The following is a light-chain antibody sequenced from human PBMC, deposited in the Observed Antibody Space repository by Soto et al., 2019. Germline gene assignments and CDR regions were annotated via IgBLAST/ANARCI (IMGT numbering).Light chain of an antibody. V-gene: IGKV3-15*01. CDR2: GAS. CDR3: QQYNNSPRT. J-gene: IGKJ5*01. CDR1: RSVSSY. Sequence: EIVLTQSPATLSLSPGESATLSCMATRSVSSYLAWYQQKPGKAPRLLMYGASSRATGIPVRFSGSGSGTEFTLTISSLQSEDFAVYYCQQYNNSPRTFGQGTRLEIK.